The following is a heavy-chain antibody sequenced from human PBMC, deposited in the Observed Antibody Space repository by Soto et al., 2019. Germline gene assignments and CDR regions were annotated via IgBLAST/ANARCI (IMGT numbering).Heavy chain of an antibody. CDR2: IYYSGST. CDR3: VCSGGSSPPRFDY. D-gene: IGHD2-15*01. J-gene: IGHJ4*01. Sequence: QVQLQESGPGLVKPSETLSLTCTVSGGSISSYYWSWIRQPPGKGLEWIGYIYYSGSTNYNPSLKSRVTISVDTSKNQFSLKLSSVTAADTAVYYCVCSGGSSPPRFDYWGHGTLVTVSS. V-gene: IGHV4-59*08. CDR1: GGSISSYY.